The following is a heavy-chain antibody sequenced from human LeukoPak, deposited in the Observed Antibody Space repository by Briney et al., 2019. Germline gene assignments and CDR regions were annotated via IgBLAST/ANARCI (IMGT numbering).Heavy chain of an antibody. D-gene: IGHD6-13*01. J-gene: IGHJ4*02. Sequence: GGSLRLSCAASGFTFCSYDMHWVLQATGKGLEWVSAIGAAGDTYYPGSVKGRFTISRENAKNSLYLQMNILRAGDTAVYYCARGAAAAGTMDYWGQGTLVTVSS. V-gene: IGHV3-13*01. CDR2: IGAAGDT. CDR3: ARGAAAAGTMDY. CDR1: GFTFCSYD.